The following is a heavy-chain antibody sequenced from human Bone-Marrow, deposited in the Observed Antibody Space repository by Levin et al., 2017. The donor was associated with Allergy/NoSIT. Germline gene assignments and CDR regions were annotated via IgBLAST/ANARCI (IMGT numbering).Heavy chain of an antibody. V-gene: IGHV3-15*01. D-gene: IGHD3-10*02. CDR3: TTDYDVRPNDY. Sequence: TAGGSLRLSCAASGFTFSNAWMSWVRQAPGKGPEWVGRIKSKTDGETTDYAAPVKARFTISRDDSKNTLHLQMNSLKTEDTAVYYCTTDYDVRPNDYWGQGTLVTVSA. CDR1: GFTFSNAW. CDR2: IKSKTDGETT. J-gene: IGHJ4*02.